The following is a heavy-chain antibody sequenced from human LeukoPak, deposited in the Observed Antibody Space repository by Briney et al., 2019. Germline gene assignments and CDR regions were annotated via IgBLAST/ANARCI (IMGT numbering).Heavy chain of an antibody. Sequence: VASVKVSCKASGYTFTGYYIHWVRQAPGQGLEWMGWINPNSGGTNYAQKFQGRVTMTRDTSISTAYMELSRLRSDDTAVYYCARPTRCSPLTTSCYGFDPWGQGTLVTVSS. CDR1: GYTFTGYY. J-gene: IGHJ5*02. CDR3: ARPTRCSPLTTSCYGFDP. V-gene: IGHV1-2*02. CDR2: INPNSGGT. D-gene: IGHD2-2*01.